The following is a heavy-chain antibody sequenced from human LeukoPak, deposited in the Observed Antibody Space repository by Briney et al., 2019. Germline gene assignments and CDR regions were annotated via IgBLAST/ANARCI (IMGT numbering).Heavy chain of an antibody. V-gene: IGHV3-23*01. Sequence: AGGSLRLSCAASGFTFSSYAMSWVRQAPGKGLEWVSAISGSGGSTYYADSVKGRFTISRDNSKNTLYLQMNSLRAEDMALYYCAKGWGWHWNDAFDIWGQGTMVTVSS. CDR1: GFTFSSYA. CDR2: ISGSGGST. J-gene: IGHJ3*02. CDR3: AKGWGWHWNDAFDI. D-gene: IGHD6-19*01.